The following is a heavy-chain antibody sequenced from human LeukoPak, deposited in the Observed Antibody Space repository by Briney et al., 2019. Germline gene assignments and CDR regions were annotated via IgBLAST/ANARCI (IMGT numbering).Heavy chain of an antibody. CDR1: GFTFSSYE. CDR3: ARGFCSGGSCSTPFDY. D-gene: IGHD2-15*01. Sequence: GGSLRLSCAASGFTFSSYEMNWVRQAPGKGLEWVSYISSSGSTIYCADSVKGRFTISRDNAKNSLYLQMNSLRAEDTAVYYCARGFCSGGSCSTPFDYWGQGTLVTVSS. CDR2: ISSSGSTI. J-gene: IGHJ4*02. V-gene: IGHV3-48*03.